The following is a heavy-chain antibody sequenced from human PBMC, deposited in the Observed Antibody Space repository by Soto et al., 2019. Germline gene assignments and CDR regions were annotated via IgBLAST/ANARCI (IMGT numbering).Heavy chain of an antibody. CDR2: ISGSGGST. CDR1: GFTFSSYA. CDR3: AKSPQGAYSSGWYFDY. V-gene: IGHV3-23*01. D-gene: IGHD6-19*01. J-gene: IGHJ4*02. Sequence: GGSLRLSCAASGFTFSSYAMSWVRQAPGKGLEWVSVISGSGGSTYYADSVKGRFTISRDNSKNTLYLQMNSLRAEDTAVYYCAKSPQGAYSSGWYFDYWGQGSLVTVSS.